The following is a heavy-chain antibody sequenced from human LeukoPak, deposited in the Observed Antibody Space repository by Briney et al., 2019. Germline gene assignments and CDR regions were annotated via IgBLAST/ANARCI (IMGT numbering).Heavy chain of an antibody. CDR2: ISTTSSPT. Sequence: GGSLRLSCAASGFSFSSYSMNWVRQAPGKGLEWVSHISTTSSPTYYADSVKGRFAMSRDNAKNSVYLRMNSLRAEDTAVYYCARDFDFWSGYIVWGQGTLVTVSS. D-gene: IGHD3-3*01. J-gene: IGHJ4*02. CDR1: GFSFSSYS. CDR3: ARDFDFWSGYIV. V-gene: IGHV3-48*04.